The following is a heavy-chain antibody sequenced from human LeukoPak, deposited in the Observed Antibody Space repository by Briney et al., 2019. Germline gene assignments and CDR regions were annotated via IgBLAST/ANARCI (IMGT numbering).Heavy chain of an antibody. CDR3: ARRRRDSNYGGFDY. J-gene: IGHJ4*02. CDR1: GGSISSYY. CDR2: IYYSGNT. Sequence: PSETLSLTCTVSGGSISSYYWSWIRQPPGKGLEWIGYIYYSGNTNYNPSLKSRVTMSVDTSKNQFSLKLSSVTAADTAVYYCARRRRDSNYGGFDYWGQGTLVTVSS. D-gene: IGHD4-11*01. V-gene: IGHV4-59*08.